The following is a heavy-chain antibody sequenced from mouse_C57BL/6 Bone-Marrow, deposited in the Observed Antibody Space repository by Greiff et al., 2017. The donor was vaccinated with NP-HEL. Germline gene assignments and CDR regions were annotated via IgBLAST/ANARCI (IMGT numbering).Heavy chain of an antibody. Sequence: QVQLQQSGPELVKPGASVKISCKASGYAFSSSWMNWVKQRPGKGLEWIGRIYPGDGDTNYNGKFKGKATLTADKSSSTAYMQLSSLTSEDSAVYFCARWDGSSYRYFDVWAQGPRSPSPQ. CDR2: IYPGDGDT. D-gene: IGHD1-1*01. J-gene: IGHJ1*03. V-gene: IGHV1-82*01. CDR1: GYAFSSSW. CDR3: ARWDGSSYRYFDV.